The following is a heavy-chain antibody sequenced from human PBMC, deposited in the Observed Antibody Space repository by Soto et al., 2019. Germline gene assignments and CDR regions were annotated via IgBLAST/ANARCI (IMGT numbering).Heavy chain of an antibody. CDR3: ATGVVPAAIGPYYYYMDV. CDR2: FDPEDGET. CDR1: GYTLTELS. V-gene: IGHV1-24*01. J-gene: IGHJ6*03. Sequence: ASVKVSCKVSGYTLTELSMHWVRQAPGKGLEWMGGFDPEDGETIYAQKFQGRVTMTEDTSTDTAYMELSSLRSEDTALYYCATGVVPAAIGPYYYYMDVWGKGTTVTVSS. D-gene: IGHD2-2*01.